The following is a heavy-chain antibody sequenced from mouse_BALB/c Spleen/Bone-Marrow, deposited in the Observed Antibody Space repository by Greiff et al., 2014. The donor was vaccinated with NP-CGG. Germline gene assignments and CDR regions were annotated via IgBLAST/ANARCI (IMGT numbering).Heavy chain of an antibody. CDR2: IYPHNGGN. CDR3: ARSRGTTATTYYFDY. D-gene: IGHD1-2*01. V-gene: IGHV1S29*02. J-gene: IGHJ2*01. Sequence: VQLKHSGPELVKPGASVEISCKASGYTFTDYNMHWVKQSHGKSLEWIVYIYPHNGGNGYNQKFKNKATLTVDSSSSTAYMELRSLTSEDSAVYYCARSRGTTATTYYFDYWGQGTTLTVSS. CDR1: GYTFTDYN.